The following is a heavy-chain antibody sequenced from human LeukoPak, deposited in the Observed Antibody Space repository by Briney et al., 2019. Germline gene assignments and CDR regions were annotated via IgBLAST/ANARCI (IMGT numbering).Heavy chain of an antibody. J-gene: IGHJ5*02. Sequence: GGSLRLSCAASGFKLSSYSMNWVRQAPGKGLEWVSSITSSSSYIYYADSVKGRFTISRDNAKNSLFLQMNSLRAEDTAVYYCAREMVRGVIIWFDPWGQGTLVTVSS. CDR2: ITSSSSYI. V-gene: IGHV3-21*04. CDR3: AREMVRGVIIWFDP. D-gene: IGHD3-10*01. CDR1: GFKLSSYS.